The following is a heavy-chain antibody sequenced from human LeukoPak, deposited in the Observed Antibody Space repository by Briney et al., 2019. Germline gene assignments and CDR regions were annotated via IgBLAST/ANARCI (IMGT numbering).Heavy chain of an antibody. Sequence: PSETLSLTCAVYGGSFSGYYWSWIRQPPGKGLEWIGYIYYSGSTNYNPSLKSRVTISVDTSKNQFSLKLSSVTAADTAVYYCARDRFHYGSGSYPIFDYMDVWGKGTTVTISS. V-gene: IGHV4-59*01. CDR3: ARDRFHYGSGSYPIFDYMDV. D-gene: IGHD3-10*01. J-gene: IGHJ6*03. CDR2: IYYSGST. CDR1: GGSFSGYY.